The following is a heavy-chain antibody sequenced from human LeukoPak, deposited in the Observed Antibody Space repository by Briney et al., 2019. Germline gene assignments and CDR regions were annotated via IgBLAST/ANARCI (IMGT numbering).Heavy chain of an antibody. CDR1: GFTFDNYA. V-gene: IGHV3-7*01. D-gene: IGHD1-14*01. J-gene: IGHJ4*02. CDR2: IKQDGSEK. Sequence: GGALRLFCGASGFTFDNYAMSWVRQALGKGLVGVVNIKQDGSEKYYIDSVKRRFTISRDNAKNSLSLQMNSLRAEDTAVYYCARDVTGNLYYFDYWGQGNLVTVSS. CDR3: ARDVTGNLYYFDY.